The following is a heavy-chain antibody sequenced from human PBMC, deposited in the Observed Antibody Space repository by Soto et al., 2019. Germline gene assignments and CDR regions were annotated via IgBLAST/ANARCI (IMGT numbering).Heavy chain of an antibody. Sequence: SETLSLTCTVSGGSMSSDDYYWTWIRQSPGKGLEWIGYIYYSGSTYYNPSLKSRVTMSVDTSKNQFSLKLSSVTAVDTAVYYCARGQLLPEYWGQGTLVTVSS. CDR1: GGSMSSDDYY. D-gene: IGHD2-15*01. CDR3: ARGQLLPEY. J-gene: IGHJ4*02. CDR2: IYYSGST. V-gene: IGHV4-30-4*01.